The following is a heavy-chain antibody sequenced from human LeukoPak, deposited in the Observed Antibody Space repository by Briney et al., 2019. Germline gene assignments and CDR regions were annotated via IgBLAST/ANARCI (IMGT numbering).Heavy chain of an antibody. J-gene: IGHJ4*02. V-gene: IGHV3-30*18. CDR1: GFTFSSYG. CDR2: ISYDGSNK. CDR3: AKDPYGGPQAY. D-gene: IGHD4-23*01. Sequence: GGSLRLSCAASGFTFSSYGMHWVRQAPGKGLEWVAVISYDGSNKYYADSVKGRFTISRDNSKNTLYLQMNSLRAEDTAVYYCAKDPYGGPQAYWGQGTLVTVSP.